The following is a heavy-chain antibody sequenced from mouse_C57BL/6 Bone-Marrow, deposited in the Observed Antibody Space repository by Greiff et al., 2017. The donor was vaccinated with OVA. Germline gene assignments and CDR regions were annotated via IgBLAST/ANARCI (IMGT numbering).Heavy chain of an antibody. V-gene: IGHV1-69*01. D-gene: IGHD3-3*01. CDR1: GYTFTSYW. CDR2: IDPSDSYT. Sequence: QVQLQQPGAELVMPGASVKLSCKASGYTFTSYWMHWVKQRPGQGLEWIGEIDPSDSYTNYNQKFKGKSTLTVDKSSSTAYMQLNSLTAEDSAVYYCARGGGTGYWGQGTTLTVSS. CDR3: ARGGGTGY. J-gene: IGHJ2*01.